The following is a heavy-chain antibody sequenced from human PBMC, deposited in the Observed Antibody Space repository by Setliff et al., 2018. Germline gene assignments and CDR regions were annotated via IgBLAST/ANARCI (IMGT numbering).Heavy chain of an antibody. Sequence: PSETLSLTCAGYGGSFSGYYWSWIRQPPGKGLEWIGEINHSGSTNYNPSLKSRVTISVDTSKNQFSLKLSSVTAADTAVYYCARAYSYYYYYMDVWGKGTTVTVSS. D-gene: IGHD4-4*01. CDR2: INHSGST. V-gene: IGHV4-34*01. J-gene: IGHJ6*03. CDR1: GGSFSGYY. CDR3: ARAYSYYYYYMDV.